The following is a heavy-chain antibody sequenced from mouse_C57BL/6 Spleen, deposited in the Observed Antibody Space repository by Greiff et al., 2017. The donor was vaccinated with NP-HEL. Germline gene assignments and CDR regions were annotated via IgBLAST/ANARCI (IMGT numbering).Heavy chain of an antibody. Sequence: VMLVESGPGLVAPSQSLSITCTVSGFSLTSYGVHWVRQPPGKGLEWLVVIWSDGSTTYNSALKSRLSISKDNSKSQVFLKMNSLQTDDTAMYYCARGYSNYVGAMDYWGQGTSVTVSS. CDR3: ARGYSNYVGAMDY. CDR2: IWSDGST. V-gene: IGHV2-6*03. CDR1: GFSLTSYG. D-gene: IGHD2-5*01. J-gene: IGHJ4*01.